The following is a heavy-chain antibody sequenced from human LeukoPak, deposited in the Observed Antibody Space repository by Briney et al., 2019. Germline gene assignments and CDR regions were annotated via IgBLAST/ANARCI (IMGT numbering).Heavy chain of an antibody. CDR1: GGSVSISTFF. CDR2: ISYGGSI. Sequence: PSETLSLTCTVSGGSVSISTFFWAWIRQPPGKGLEWIGSISYGGSIYYKSSLKSRVTISLDASKNQFSLRLNSVTAADSAVYYCARPPRADETDYWGQGTLVTVSS. V-gene: IGHV4-39*01. D-gene: IGHD5-24*01. J-gene: IGHJ4*02. CDR3: ARPPRADETDY.